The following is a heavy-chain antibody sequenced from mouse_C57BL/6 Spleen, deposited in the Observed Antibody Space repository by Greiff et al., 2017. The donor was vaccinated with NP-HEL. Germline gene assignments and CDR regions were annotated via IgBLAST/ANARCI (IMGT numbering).Heavy chain of an antibody. D-gene: IGHD1-1*01. CDR1: GYTFTSYW. CDR2: IDPSDSYT. V-gene: IGHV1-69*01. CDR3: ARGYGSSHYLDD. Sequence: QVQLQQPGAELVMPGASVKLSCKASGYTFTSYWMHWVKQRPGQGLEWIGEIDPSDSYTNYNQKFKGKSTLTVDKSSSTAYMQLSSLTSEDSAVYYCARGYGSSHYLDDWGQGTTLTVSS. J-gene: IGHJ2*01.